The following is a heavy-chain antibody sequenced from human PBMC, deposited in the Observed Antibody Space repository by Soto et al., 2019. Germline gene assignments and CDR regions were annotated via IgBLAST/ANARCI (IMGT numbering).Heavy chain of an antibody. CDR1: GYTFTTYG. CDR2: ISAYNDNT. D-gene: IGHD2-2*01. Sequence: GASVKVSCKASGYTFTTYGISCVRQAPGQGLEWMGWISAYNDNTNYAQKFQDRVTMTTDTSTSTAYMELRSLRSDDTAVYYCARGGRYCSSASCQIYYYGMDVWGQGTTVTVSS. V-gene: IGHV1-18*01. J-gene: IGHJ6*02. CDR3: ARGGRYCSSASCQIYYYGMDV.